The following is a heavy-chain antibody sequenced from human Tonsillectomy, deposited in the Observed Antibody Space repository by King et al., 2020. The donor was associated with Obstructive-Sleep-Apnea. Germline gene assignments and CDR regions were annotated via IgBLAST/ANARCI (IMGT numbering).Heavy chain of an antibody. D-gene: IGHD3-22*01. J-gene: IGHJ3*02. CDR3: AKVSRRYYDSSGAPDAFDI. CDR2: IWYDGSNK. V-gene: IGHV3-33*06. Sequence: VQLVESGGGVVQPGRSLRLSCAASGFTFSSYGMHWVRQAPGKGLEWVAVIWYDGSNKYYADSVKGRFTISRDNSKNTLYLQMNSLRAEDTDVYYCAKVSRRYYDSSGAPDAFDIWGQGTMVTVSS. CDR1: GFTFSSYG.